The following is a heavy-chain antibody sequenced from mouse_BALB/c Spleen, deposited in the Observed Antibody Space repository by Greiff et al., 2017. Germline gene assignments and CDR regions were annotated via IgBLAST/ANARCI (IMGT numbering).Heavy chain of an antibody. V-gene: IGHV5-6-4*01. J-gene: IGHJ2*01. CDR1: GFTFSSYT. Sequence: DVKLVESGGGLVKPGGSLKLSCAASGFTFSSYTMSWVRQTPEKRLEWVATISSGGSYTYYPDSVKGRFTISRDNAKNTLYLQMSSLKSEDTAMYYCTRDSTNSDYWGQGTTLTVSS. CDR2: ISSGGSYT. CDR3: TRDSTNSDY.